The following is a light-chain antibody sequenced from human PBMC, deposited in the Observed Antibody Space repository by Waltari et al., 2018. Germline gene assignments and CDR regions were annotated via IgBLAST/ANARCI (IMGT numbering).Light chain of an antibody. CDR1: ISNIGAGYD. CDR3: QSYDNILSGGV. J-gene: IGLJ2*01. V-gene: IGLV1-40*01. Sequence: QSVLTQPPSVSGAPGQRVTIYCTGSISNIGAGYDVHWYHQLPGTAPKLLIYGNNKRPSGVPDRFSGSKSGTSASLAITGLQSDDEADYYCQSYDNILSGGVFGGGTKLTVL. CDR2: GNN.